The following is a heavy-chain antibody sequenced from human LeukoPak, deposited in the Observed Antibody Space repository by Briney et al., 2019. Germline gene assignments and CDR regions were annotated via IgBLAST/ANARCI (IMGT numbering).Heavy chain of an antibody. D-gene: IGHD3-16*02. Sequence: SETLSLTCAVYGGSFSGYYWSWIRQPPGKGLEWIGEINHNGSTNYNPSLKSRVTISVDTSKNQFSLKLSSVTAADTAVYYCARRIMITFGGVIVPQGGYFDYWGQGTLVTVSS. CDR3: ARRIMITFGGVIVPQGGYFDY. J-gene: IGHJ4*02. V-gene: IGHV4-34*01. CDR1: GGSFSGYY. CDR2: INHNGST.